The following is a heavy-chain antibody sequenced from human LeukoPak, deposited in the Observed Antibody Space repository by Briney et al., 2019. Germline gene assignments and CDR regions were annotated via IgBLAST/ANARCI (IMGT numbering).Heavy chain of an antibody. CDR3: ARGDGYNWGNFDY. J-gene: IGHJ4*02. Sequence: SETLSLMCTVSGGSISGHYWNWIRQPAGRGLEWIGRIYSSGNTNHNHSFESRVIRSMDASKSEFSLKVTSVTAADTAVYYCARGDGYNWGNFDYWGQGNLVTVSS. V-gene: IGHV4-4*07. CDR2: IYSSGNT. D-gene: IGHD5-24*01. CDR1: GGSISGHY.